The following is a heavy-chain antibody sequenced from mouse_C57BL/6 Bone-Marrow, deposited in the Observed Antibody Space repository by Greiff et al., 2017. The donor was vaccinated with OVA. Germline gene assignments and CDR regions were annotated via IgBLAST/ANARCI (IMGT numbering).Heavy chain of an antibody. CDR2: IDPETGGT. J-gene: IGHJ4*01. Sequence: QVQLKQSGAELVRPGASVTLSCKASGYTFTDYEMHWVKQTPVHGLEWIGAIDPETGGTAYNQKFKGKAILTADKSSSTAYMELRSLTSEDSAVYYCTRGSTPTDYAMDYWGQGTSVTVSS. D-gene: IGHD1-1*01. CDR1: GYTFTDYE. V-gene: IGHV1-15*01. CDR3: TRGSTPTDYAMDY.